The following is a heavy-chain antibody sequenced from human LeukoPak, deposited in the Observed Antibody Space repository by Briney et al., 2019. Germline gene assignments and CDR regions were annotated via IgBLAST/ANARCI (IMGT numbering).Heavy chain of an antibody. D-gene: IGHD3-9*01. CDR3: AKDRSGQILTGIFDY. CDR2: ISGSGGST. CDR1: GFTFSSYW. J-gene: IGHJ4*02. Sequence: GGSLRLSCAASGFTFSSYWMHWVRQAPGKGLEWVSAISGSGGSTYYADSVKGRFTISRDNSKNTLYLQMNSLRAEDTAVYYCAKDRSGQILTGIFDYWGQGTLVTVSS. V-gene: IGHV3-23*01.